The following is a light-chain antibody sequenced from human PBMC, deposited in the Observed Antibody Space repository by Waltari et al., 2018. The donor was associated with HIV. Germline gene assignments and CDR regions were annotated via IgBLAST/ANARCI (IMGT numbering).Light chain of an antibody. V-gene: IGLV3-1*01. Sequence: SYVVSQPPSVSVSPAQPATISCSGDTLGDRYVCWYQQKSGQSPLQIIYQDVKRRSGIPERFSAFNSGNTATLTISGTQGVDEADYFCQVCDGRIMIFGGGTKLTVL. J-gene: IGLJ2*01. CDR2: QDV. CDR1: TLGDRY. CDR3: QVCDGRIMI.